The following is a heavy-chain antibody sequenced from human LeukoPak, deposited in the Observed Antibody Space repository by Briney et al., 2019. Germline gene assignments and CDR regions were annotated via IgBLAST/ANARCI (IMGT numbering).Heavy chain of an antibody. CDR2: INPNSGGT. D-gene: IGHD3-16*01. V-gene: IGHV1-2*02. CDR3: ARDRLITFGGGFFPQAFDP. CDR1: GYTFTGYY. Sequence: ASVKVSCKASGYTFTGYYMHWVRQAPGQGLEWMGWINPNSGGTNYAQKFQGRVTMTRDTSISTAYMELSRLRSDDTAVYYCARDRLITFGGGFFPQAFDPWGQGTLVTVSS. J-gene: IGHJ5*02.